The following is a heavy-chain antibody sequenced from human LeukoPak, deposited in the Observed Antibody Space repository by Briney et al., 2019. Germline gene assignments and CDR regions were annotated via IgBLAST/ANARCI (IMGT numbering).Heavy chain of an antibody. CDR3: ARGGGWTGARKDFDY. CDR2: IYHSGST. Sequence: PSGTLSLTCGVSGDSISSSNWWTWVRQPPGKGLEWIGEIYHSGSTNYNPSLKSRVTISVDTSKNQFSLKLTSVTAADTAVYYCARGGGWTGARKDFDYWGQGTLVTVSS. CDR1: GDSISSSNW. D-gene: IGHD3/OR15-3a*01. J-gene: IGHJ4*02. V-gene: IGHV4-4*02.